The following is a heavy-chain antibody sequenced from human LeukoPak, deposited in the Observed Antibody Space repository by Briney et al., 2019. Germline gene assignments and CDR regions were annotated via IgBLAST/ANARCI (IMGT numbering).Heavy chain of an antibody. Sequence: PGGSLRLSCAASGFTFSSYSMNWVRQAPGKGLEWVSSISSSSSYIYYADSVKGRFTISRDNAKNSLYLQMNSLRAEDMAVYYCAREWREGPMGYCSGGSCGPYYYYGMDVWGQGITVTVSS. CDR3: AREWREGPMGYCSGGSCGPYYYYGMDV. CDR1: GFTFSSYS. D-gene: IGHD2-15*01. CDR2: ISSSSSYI. J-gene: IGHJ6*02. V-gene: IGHV3-21*01.